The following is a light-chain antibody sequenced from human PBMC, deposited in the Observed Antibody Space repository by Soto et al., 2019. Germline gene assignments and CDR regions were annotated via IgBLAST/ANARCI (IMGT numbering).Light chain of an antibody. CDR3: MQALQIWT. CDR1: QSLLHSNGYNY. J-gene: IGKJ1*01. Sequence: DIAMTQSPLSLPVTPGEPASISCRSSQSLLHSNGYNYLDWYLQKPGQSPQLLIYLGSNRSSGVPDRFSGSGSGTDFTLKISRVEAEDVGVYYCMQALQIWTFGQGTKVEIK. V-gene: IGKV2-28*01. CDR2: LGS.